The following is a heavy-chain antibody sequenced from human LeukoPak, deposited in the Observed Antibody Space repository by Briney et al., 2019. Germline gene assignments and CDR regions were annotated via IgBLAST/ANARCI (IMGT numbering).Heavy chain of an antibody. CDR2: INHSGST. CDR1: GGSFSGYY. V-gene: IGHV4-34*01. J-gene: IGHJ6*03. D-gene: IGHD5-18*01. CDR3: ARPYSLGYYYMDV. Sequence: SETLSLTCAVYGGSFSGYYWSWIRQPPGKGLEWIGEINHSGSTNYNPSLKSRVTISVDTSKNQFSLKLSSVTAADTAVYYCARPYSLGYYYMDVWGKGTTVTVSS.